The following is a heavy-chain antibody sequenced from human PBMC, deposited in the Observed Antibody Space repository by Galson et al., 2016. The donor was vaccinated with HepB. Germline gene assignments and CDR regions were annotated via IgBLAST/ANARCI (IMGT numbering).Heavy chain of an antibody. J-gene: IGHJ4*02. D-gene: IGHD3-9*01. CDR2: ISGSGGST. V-gene: IGHV3-23*01. CDR3: AKAGAYYDILTGYYFLDY. Sequence: SLRLSCAASGFTFSSYAMSWVRQAPGKGLEWVSGISGSGGSTYYADSVKGRFTISRDNSKNTLYLQMNSLRAEDTAVYYCAKAGAYYDILTGYYFLDYWGQGTLVTVSS. CDR1: GFTFSSYA.